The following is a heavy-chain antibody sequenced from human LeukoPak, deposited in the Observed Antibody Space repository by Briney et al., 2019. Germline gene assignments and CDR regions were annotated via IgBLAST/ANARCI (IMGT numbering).Heavy chain of an antibody. V-gene: IGHV3-48*04. D-gene: IGHD5-12*01. CDR3: ARDRGGYSGYDF. CDR1: GFTFSSYN. J-gene: IGHJ4*02. Sequence: GGSLRLSCAASGFTFSSYNMNWVRQAPGKGLEWVSYISSSGSTIYYADSVKGRFTISRDNAKNSLYLQMNSLRAEDTAVYYCARDRGGYSGYDFWGQGTLVTVSS. CDR2: ISSSGSTI.